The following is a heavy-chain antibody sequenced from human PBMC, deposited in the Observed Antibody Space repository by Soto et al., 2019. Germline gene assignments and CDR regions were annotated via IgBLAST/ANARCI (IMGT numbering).Heavy chain of an antibody. CDR1: GGSFSDYY. J-gene: IGHJ3*02. CDR2: INHSGRT. V-gene: IGHV4-34*01. CDR3: VRGSDKSSWSPGFDI. Sequence: QVQLQQWGAGLLKPSETLSLTCSVYGGSFSDYYWTWIRQPPGRGLEWIGEINHSGRTSYKPSLKSRITVSVDTSINQISLKMTSVTAADTAVYYCVRGSDKSSWSPGFDIWGRGTMVTVSS. D-gene: IGHD6-19*01.